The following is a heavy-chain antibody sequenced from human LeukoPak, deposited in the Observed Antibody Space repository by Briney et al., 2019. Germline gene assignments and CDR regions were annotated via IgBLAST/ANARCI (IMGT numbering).Heavy chain of an antibody. D-gene: IGHD6-13*01. V-gene: IGHV4-4*07. J-gene: IGHJ4*02. CDR1: GGSISSYY. CDR2: IYTSGST. Sequence: SDTLSLTCTGSGGSISSYYWSWIRQPAGKGLEWIGRIYTSGSTNYNPSLKSRVTMSVDTSKNQFSLKLSSVTAADTAVYYCARDSSSWSFLDYWGQGTLVTVSS. CDR3: ARDSSSWSFLDY.